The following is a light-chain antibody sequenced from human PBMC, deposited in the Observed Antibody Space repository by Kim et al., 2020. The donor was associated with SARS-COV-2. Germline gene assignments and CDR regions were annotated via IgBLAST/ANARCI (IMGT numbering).Light chain of an antibody. CDR2: GAS. CDR1: QSVSSSY. V-gene: IGKV3-20*01. CDR3: QQYGSSPWT. Sequence: PPGRAAPPSCGAQQSVSSSYLTWYQQKPGQAPRLLNCGASSRATGIPDWFSGSGSRTDFTLTISRLAHEDVAVYYYQQYGSSPWTFGQGTKVDIK. J-gene: IGKJ1*01.